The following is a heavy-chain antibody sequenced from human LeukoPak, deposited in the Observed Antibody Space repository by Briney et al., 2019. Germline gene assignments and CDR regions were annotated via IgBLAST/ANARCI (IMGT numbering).Heavy chain of an antibody. J-gene: IGHJ4*02. V-gene: IGHV1-46*01. D-gene: IGHD5-24*01. CDR3: ATPPLFRDGYNPGGDY. CDR1: GYTFTSYY. CDR2: INPSGGST. Sequence: ASVKVSCKASGYTFTSYYMHWVRQAPGQGLEWMGIINPSGGSTSYAQKFQGRVTMTRDTSTSTVYMELSSLRSEDTAVYYCATPPLFRDGYNPGGDYWGQGTLVTVSS.